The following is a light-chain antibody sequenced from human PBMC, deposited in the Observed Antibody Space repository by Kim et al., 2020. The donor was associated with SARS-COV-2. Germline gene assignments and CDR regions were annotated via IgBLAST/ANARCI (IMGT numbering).Light chain of an antibody. CDR1: SGHSSYA. CDR3: QTWGTGIRV. Sequence: SVKRTCTLSSGHSSYAIAWHQQQPEKGHRYLMKLNSDGSHSKGDGIPDRFSGSSSGAERYLTISSLQSEDEADYYCQTWGTGIRVFGGGTQLTVL. J-gene: IGLJ2*01. V-gene: IGLV4-69*01. CDR2: LNSDGSH.